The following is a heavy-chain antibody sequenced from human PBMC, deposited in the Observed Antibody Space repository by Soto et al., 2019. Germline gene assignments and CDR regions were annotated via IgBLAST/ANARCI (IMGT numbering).Heavy chain of an antibody. V-gene: IGHV4-38-2*02. CDR2: IYHSGST. Sequence: SETLSLTCTVSGYSISSGYYWGWIRQPPGKGLEWIGSIYHSGSTYYNPSLKSRVTISVDTSKNQFSLKLSSVTAADTAVYYCASLPFLEWLLFDYWGQGTLVTVSS. D-gene: IGHD3-3*01. J-gene: IGHJ4*02. CDR3: ASLPFLEWLLFDY. CDR1: GYSISSGYY.